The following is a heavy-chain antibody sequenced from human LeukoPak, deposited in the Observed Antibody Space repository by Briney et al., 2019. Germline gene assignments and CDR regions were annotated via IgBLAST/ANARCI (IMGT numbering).Heavy chain of an antibody. CDR1: DGSISNYY. J-gene: IGHJ5*02. CDR2: IYYSGST. CDR3: ARNAAVATSRSWFDP. Sequence: SETLSLTCTVSDGSISNYYWSWIRQPPGKGLEWIGYIYYSGSTNYNPSLKSRVIMSVDTSKNQFSLKLSSVTAADTAVYYCARNAAVATSRSWFDPWGQGTLVTVSS. D-gene: IGHD6-19*01. V-gene: IGHV4-59*08.